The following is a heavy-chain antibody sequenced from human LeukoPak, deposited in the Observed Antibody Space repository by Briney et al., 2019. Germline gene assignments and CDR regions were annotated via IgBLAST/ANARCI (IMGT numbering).Heavy chain of an antibody. CDR1: GGTISTSSYY. CDR3: ARGRPAYCGGDCSNPPDY. D-gene: IGHD2-21*02. Sequence: SETLSLTCTVSGGTISTSSYYFAWIRQPPGKGLEWIGSVYYSGSTYYHPSLKSRVTISIDTSKNQFSLNLNSVTAADTAVYYCARGRPAYCGGDCSNPPDYWGQGTLVTVSS. V-gene: IGHV4-39*07. J-gene: IGHJ4*02. CDR2: VYYSGST.